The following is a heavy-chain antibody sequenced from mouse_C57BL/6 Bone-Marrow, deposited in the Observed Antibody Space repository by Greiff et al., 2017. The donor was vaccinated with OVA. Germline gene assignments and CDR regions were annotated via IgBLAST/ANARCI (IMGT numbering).Heavy chain of an antibody. CDR2: IDPENGDT. J-gene: IGHJ2*01. CDR1: GFNIKDDY. Sequence: VQLQQSGAELVRPGASVKLSCTASGFNIKDDYMHWVKQRPEPGLEWIGWIDPENGDTEYASKFQGKATIKADTSSNTAYLQLSSLTSEDTAVYYCTLSYYYGSSSPEVFDYWGQGTTLTVSS. V-gene: IGHV14-4*01. D-gene: IGHD1-1*01. CDR3: TLSYYYGSSSPEVFDY.